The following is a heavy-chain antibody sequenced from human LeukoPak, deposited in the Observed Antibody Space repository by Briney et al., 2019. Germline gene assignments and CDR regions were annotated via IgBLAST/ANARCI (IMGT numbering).Heavy chain of an antibody. Sequence: GASVKVSCKVSGYTLTELSMQWVRQAPGKGLEWMGGFDPEDGETIYAQKFQGRVTMTEDTSTDTAYMELSSLRSEDTAVYYCATNYYGSEFSFDYWGQGTLVTVSS. D-gene: IGHD3-10*01. CDR2: FDPEDGET. CDR3: ATNYYGSEFSFDY. CDR1: GYTLTELS. V-gene: IGHV1-24*01. J-gene: IGHJ4*02.